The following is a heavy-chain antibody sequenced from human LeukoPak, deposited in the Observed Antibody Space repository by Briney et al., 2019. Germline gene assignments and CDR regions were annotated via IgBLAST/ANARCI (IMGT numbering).Heavy chain of an antibody. Sequence: ASVKVSCKASGYTFTSYAMHWVRQAPGQRLEWMGWINAGNDNTKYSQKFQGRVTITRDTSAGTAYMELSSLRSEDTAVYYCARDLGYCTGGTCYPNWFDPWGQGTLVTVSS. V-gene: IGHV1-3*01. CDR3: ARDLGYCTGGTCYPNWFDP. CDR2: INAGNDNT. J-gene: IGHJ5*02. D-gene: IGHD2-15*01. CDR1: GYTFTSYA.